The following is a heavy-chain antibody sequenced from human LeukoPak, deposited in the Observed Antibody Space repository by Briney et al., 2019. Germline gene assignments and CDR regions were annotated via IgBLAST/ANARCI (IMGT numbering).Heavy chain of an antibody. V-gene: IGHV4-61*08. CDR3: ARSGRTDGFDP. J-gene: IGHJ5*02. CDR1: GASISSGDYL. D-gene: IGHD3-10*01. Sequence: PSETLSLTCTVSGASISSGDYLWSWIRQPPGKGLEWIGYIYYSGSTNYNPSLKCRVTISVDTSKNQFSLKLSSVTAADTAVYYCARSGRTDGFDPWGQGTLVTVSS. CDR2: IYYSGST.